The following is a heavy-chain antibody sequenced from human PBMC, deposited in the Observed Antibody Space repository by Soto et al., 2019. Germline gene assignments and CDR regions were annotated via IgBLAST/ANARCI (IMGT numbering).Heavy chain of an antibody. J-gene: IGHJ6*02. CDR2: IIPIFGTA. CDR3: ARDGGRIVWGRGGYYYYYGMDV. Sequence: QVQLVQSGAEVKKPGSSVKVSCKASGGTFSSYAISWVRQAPGQGLEWMGGIIPIFGTANYAQKFQGRVTITEDESTSAAYMEVSRQRCEDTGVYYCARDGGRIVWGRGGYYYYYGMDVWGQGTTVTVSS. CDR1: GGTFSSYA. D-gene: IGHD3-16*01. V-gene: IGHV1-69*01.